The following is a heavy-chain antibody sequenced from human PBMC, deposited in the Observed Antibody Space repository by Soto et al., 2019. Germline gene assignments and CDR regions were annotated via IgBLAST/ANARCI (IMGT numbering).Heavy chain of an antibody. CDR3: ARGDPEYSGYDLPFDY. D-gene: IGHD5-12*01. CDR2: IGHLETT. CDR1: GVTMTYGGYS. Sequence: PSETLSLTCSVSGVTMTYGGYSWSWVRQSPEKGLEWLGYIGHLETTYYNPSFKSRLSLSIDRTRNQFSLKLSSVTAADTAVYYCARGDPEYSGYDLPFDYWGQGTLVTVSS. J-gene: IGHJ4*02. V-gene: IGHV4-30-2*06.